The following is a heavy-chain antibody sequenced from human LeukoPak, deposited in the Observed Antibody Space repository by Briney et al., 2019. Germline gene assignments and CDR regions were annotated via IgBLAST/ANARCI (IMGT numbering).Heavy chain of an antibody. CDR2: ITSSGSII. Sequence: PGGSLRLSCAASGFTFSSYEMNWVRQAPGKGLEWVAYITSSGSIIYYADSVKGRFTISRDNAKNSLFLQMNSLRAEDTAVYFCARATWDPNYYYYMDVWGKGTTVTISS. J-gene: IGHJ6*03. CDR3: ARATWDPNYYYYMDV. CDR1: GFTFSSYE. D-gene: IGHD1-26*01. V-gene: IGHV3-48*03.